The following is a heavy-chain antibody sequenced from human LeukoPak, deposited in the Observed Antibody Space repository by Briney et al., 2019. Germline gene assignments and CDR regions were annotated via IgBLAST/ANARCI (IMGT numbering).Heavy chain of an antibody. J-gene: IGHJ4*02. CDR2: ISAYNGNT. CDR3: ARGVDTAMVDY. V-gene: IGHV1-18*01. D-gene: IGHD5-18*01. CDR1: GYTFTSYG. Sequence: ASVKVSCKTSGYTFTSYGISLVRQAPGLGLEWMGWISAYNGNTNYAQKLQGRVTMTTDTSTSTAYMELRSLRSDDTAVYYCARGVDTAMVDYWGQGTLVTVSS.